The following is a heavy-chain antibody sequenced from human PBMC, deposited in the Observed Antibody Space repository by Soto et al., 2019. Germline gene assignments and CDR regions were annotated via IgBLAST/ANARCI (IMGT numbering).Heavy chain of an antibody. CDR1: GLTFSGHW. D-gene: IGHD2-21*02. J-gene: IGHJ4*02. CDR3: TSRASGMTYHAVFDF. Sequence: GGSLRLSCAASGLTFSGHWMTWGRQTPGEGLQWVAAIKPDGSETFYVDSVKGRFTISRDNARNSLFLQMDSLRAEDSAGYYCTSRASGMTYHAVFDFWGQGTLVTVSS. V-gene: IGHV3-7*03. CDR2: IKPDGSET.